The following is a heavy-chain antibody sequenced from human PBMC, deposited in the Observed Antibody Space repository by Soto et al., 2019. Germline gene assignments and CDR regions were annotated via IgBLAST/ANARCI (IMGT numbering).Heavy chain of an antibody. CDR2: INPKSGVT. D-gene: IGHD4-17*01. CDR1: GYTFTGYY. V-gene: IGHV1-2*02. CDR3: ARDMAYGDFLPALF. Sequence: QGQLVQSGAEVKKPGASVKVSCQASGYTFTGYYIHWVRQAPGQGLEWMGWINPKSGVTNYAQKFQGRVTMITDTSISTAYMELSRLRSDDTAVYYCARDMAYGDFLPALFWGQGTLVTVSS. J-gene: IGHJ4*02.